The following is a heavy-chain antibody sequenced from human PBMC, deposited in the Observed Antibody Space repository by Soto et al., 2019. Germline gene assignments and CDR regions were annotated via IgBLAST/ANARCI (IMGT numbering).Heavy chain of an antibody. V-gene: IGHV4-34*01. CDR1: GGSFSGYY. D-gene: IGHD3-10*01. J-gene: IGHJ4*02. Sequence: SVTLSLTCAVYGGSFSGYYWSWIRQPPGTGLEWFGEFNHSGSTNYNPSLMSRVTISVDTSKNQFYLQLSSVTAAGTAVYYCASLCVVLGVVSFDYWGQGTLVTVSS. CDR2: FNHSGST. CDR3: ASLCVVLGVVSFDY.